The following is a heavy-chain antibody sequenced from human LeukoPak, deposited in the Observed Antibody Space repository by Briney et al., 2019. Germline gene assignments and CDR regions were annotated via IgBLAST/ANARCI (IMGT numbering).Heavy chain of an antibody. Sequence: PVKVSCKASGGTFSSYAISWVRQAPGQGLEWMGGIIPIFGTANYAQKFQGRVTITADESTSTAYMELSSLRSEDTAVYYCARSRVPNSFDAFDIWGQGTMVTVSS. CDR1: GGTFSSYA. D-gene: IGHD3-16*02. CDR2: IIPIFGTA. J-gene: IGHJ3*02. V-gene: IGHV1-69*01. CDR3: ARSRVPNSFDAFDI.